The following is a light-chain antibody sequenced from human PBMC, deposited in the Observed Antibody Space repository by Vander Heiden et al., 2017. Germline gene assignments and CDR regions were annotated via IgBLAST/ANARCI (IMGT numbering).Light chain of an antibody. CDR1: SSNIGSYT. CDR3: AVWDDSLNGWV. V-gene: IGLV1-44*01. Sequence: QSVLTQPPSASGTPGQRVTISCSGSSSNIGSYTVNWYQQLPGTATKLLIYTTNQRPSGVPDRFSGSKSGTSAALAISGLQSEDEADYFCAVWDDSLNGWVFGGGTKLTVL. J-gene: IGLJ3*02. CDR2: TTN.